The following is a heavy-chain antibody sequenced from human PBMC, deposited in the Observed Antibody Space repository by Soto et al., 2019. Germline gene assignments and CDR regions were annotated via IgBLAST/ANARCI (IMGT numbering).Heavy chain of an antibody. V-gene: IGHV5-10-1*01. J-gene: IGHJ3*01. Sequence: PGETLKISCKASGYKFTTFWLNWVRQTPGKGLEWLGRIDPTDSFTNYSPPFEGHVTISVDRSNSTAYLQWNSLQAADTAIYCCARPASVCSLDAFDVWGQGTTVTVSS. CDR1: GYKFTTFW. CDR2: IDPTDSFT. CDR3: ARPASVCSLDAFDV. D-gene: IGHD2-15*01.